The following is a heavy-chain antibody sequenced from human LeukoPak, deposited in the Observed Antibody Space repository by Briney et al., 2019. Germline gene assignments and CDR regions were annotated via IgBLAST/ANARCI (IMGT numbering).Heavy chain of an antibody. CDR3: ARDSTYDYVWGSYRYPFDY. Sequence: ASVTLSCKASGYTFTSYGISWVRQAPRQGLEWMGWISAYNGSTNYAQKLQGRVTMTTDTSTSTAYMEMRSLRSDDTAVYYCARDSTYDYVWGSYRYPFDYWGQGTLVTVSS. V-gene: IGHV1-18*01. D-gene: IGHD3-16*02. CDR1: GYTFTSYG. CDR2: ISAYNGST. J-gene: IGHJ4*02.